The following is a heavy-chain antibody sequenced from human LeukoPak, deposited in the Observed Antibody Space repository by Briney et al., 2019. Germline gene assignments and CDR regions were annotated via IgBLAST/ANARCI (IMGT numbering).Heavy chain of an antibody. V-gene: IGHV3-7*03. J-gene: IGHJ4*02. D-gene: IGHD5-18*01. CDR1: GFTPISYW. CDR2: INQDGSET. Sequence: GGSLRLSCAVSGFTPISYWMTWVRQAPGKGLEWVANINQDGSETFYVDSVKGRFSISRDNAKNSLYLQMNSLRAEDTALYYCAKETAMASFDYWGQGTLVTVSS. CDR3: AKETAMASFDY.